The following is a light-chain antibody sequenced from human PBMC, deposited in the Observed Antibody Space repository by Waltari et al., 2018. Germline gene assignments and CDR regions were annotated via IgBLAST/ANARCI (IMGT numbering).Light chain of an antibody. CDR1: SSNIGSNY. J-gene: IGLJ2*01. CDR2: RNN. V-gene: IGLV1-47*01. Sequence: SASGTPGQRVTISCSASSSNIGSNYVSWYQHLPGTAPKLLIYRNNQRPSGVPDRFSGSKSGTSASLAISGLRSEDEADYYCAAWDDSLSGHVVFGGGTKLTVL. CDR3: AAWDDSLSGHVV.